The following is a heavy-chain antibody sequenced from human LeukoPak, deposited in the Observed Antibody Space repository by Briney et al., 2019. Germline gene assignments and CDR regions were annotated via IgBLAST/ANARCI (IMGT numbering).Heavy chain of an antibody. D-gene: IGHD6-13*01. CDR1: GGSISSSSYY. CDR3: ARLPRGGWQQPNNWFDP. CDR2: IYYSGST. V-gene: IGHV4-39*01. J-gene: IGHJ5*02. Sequence: SETLSLTCTVSGGSISSSSYYWGWIRQPPGKGLEWIGSIYYSGSTYYNPSLKSRVTISVDTSKNQFSLKLSSVTAADTAVYYCARLPRGGWQQPNNWFDPWGQGTLVTVSS.